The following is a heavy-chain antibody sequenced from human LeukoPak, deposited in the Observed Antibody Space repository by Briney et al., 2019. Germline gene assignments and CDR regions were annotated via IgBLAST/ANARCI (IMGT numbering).Heavy chain of an antibody. CDR3: ARDSTDDSWFDP. D-gene: IGHD2-2*01. CDR2: ISYDGSNK. CDR1: GFTFSSYA. Sequence: GGSLKLSCAASGFTFSSYAMHWVRQAPGKGLEWVAVISYDGSNKYYADSVKGRFTISRDNSKNTLYLQMNSLRAEDTAVYYCARDSTDDSWFDPWGQGTLVTVSS. V-gene: IGHV3-30-3*01. J-gene: IGHJ5*02.